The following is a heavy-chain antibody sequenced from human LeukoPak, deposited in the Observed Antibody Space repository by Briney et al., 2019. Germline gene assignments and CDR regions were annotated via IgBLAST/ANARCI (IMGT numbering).Heavy chain of an antibody. V-gene: IGHV3-64D*06. CDR2: ISGSGNGFSI. D-gene: IGHD3-16*01. CDR3: VKDFGRVRGTPDS. J-gene: IGHJ4*02. CDR1: GFVFTIYT. Sequence: GGSLRLSCSASGFVFTIYTMYWVRQAPGKGPEYVSTISGSGNGFSIYYADSVKGRFTISRDNSKNTVYLQMNGLRSEDMAVYYCVKDFGRVRGTPDSWGQGTLVTVSS.